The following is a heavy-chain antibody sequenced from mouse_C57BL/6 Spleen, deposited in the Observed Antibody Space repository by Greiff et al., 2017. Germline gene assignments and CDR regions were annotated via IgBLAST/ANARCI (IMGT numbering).Heavy chain of an antibody. CDR3: ARPTTVVATEGSY. CDR1: GYTFTSYG. V-gene: IGHV1-81*01. J-gene: IGHJ3*01. CDR2: IYPRSGNT. Sequence: QVQLQQSGAELARPGASVKLSCKASGYTFTSYGISWVKQRTGQGLEWIGEIYPRSGNTYYNEKFKGKATLTADKSSSTAYMELRSLTSEDSAVYFWARPTTVVATEGSYWGHGALVTVAA. D-gene: IGHD1-1*01.